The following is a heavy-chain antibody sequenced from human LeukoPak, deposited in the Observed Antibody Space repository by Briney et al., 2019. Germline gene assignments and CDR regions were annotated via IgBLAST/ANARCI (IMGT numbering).Heavy chain of an antibody. CDR1: GFTFSTYA. V-gene: IGHV3-23*01. J-gene: IGHJ4*02. CDR3: AKCASGRSSFFDY. D-gene: IGHD6-6*01. CDR2: ISGSGDST. Sequence: GGSLGLSCAASGFTFSTYAMSWVRQAPGKGLEWVSGISGSGDSTYYADSVKGRFTISRDNSKNTLYLRMNSLRAEDTAVYYCAKCASGRSSFFDYWGQGALVTVSS.